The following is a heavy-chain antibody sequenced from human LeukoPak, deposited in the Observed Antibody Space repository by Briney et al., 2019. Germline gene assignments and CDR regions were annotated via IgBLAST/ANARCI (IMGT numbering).Heavy chain of an antibody. Sequence: GGSLRLSCAASGFTFSSYAINWVRQAPGKRLEWVSSITGNGRDTYYADSVKGRITISRDNSKNTVFLQINSLRAEDTALYYCAKGTRVSCPGATCYEFDYWGQGTLVTVSS. V-gene: IGHV3-23*01. J-gene: IGHJ4*02. D-gene: IGHD2-2*01. CDR2: ITGNGRDT. CDR3: AKGTRVSCPGATCYEFDY. CDR1: GFTFSSYA.